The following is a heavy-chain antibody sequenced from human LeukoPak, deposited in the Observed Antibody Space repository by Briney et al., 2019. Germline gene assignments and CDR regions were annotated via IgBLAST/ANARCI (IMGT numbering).Heavy chain of an antibody. V-gene: IGHV3-23*01. CDR2: ISGSGSSS. Sequence: PGGSLRLSCAASGFTFSNSGMSWVRQAPGKGLEWVSAISGSGSSSYYADSVKGRFTISRDNSKNTLYLQINSLRAEDTAIYYCAKDQRTISTFDYWGQGTLVTVSS. D-gene: IGHD3-3*01. CDR1: GFTFSNSG. J-gene: IGHJ4*02. CDR3: AKDQRTISTFDY.